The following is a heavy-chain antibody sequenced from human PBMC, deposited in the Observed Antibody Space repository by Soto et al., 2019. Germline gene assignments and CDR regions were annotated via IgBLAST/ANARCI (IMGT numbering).Heavy chain of an antibody. V-gene: IGHV3-30-3*01. J-gene: IGHJ2*01. D-gene: IGHD3-3*01. CDR1: GFTFSSYA. Sequence: GGSLRLSCAASGFTFSSYAMHWVRQAPGKGLEWVAVISYDGSNKYYADSVKGRFTISRDNSKNTLYLQMNSLRAEDTAVYYCARDGRRTIFGVVIIDWYFDLWGRGTLVTVSS. CDR2: ISYDGSNK. CDR3: ARDGRRTIFGVVIIDWYFDL.